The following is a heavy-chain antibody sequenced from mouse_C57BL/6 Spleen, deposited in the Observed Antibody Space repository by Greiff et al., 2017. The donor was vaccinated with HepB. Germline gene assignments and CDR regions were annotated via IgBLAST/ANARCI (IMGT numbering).Heavy chain of an antibody. J-gene: IGHJ4*01. CDR1: GYTFTDYY. CDR3: ARKDMEYGYYAMDY. V-gene: IGHV1-19*01. Sequence: EVQLQQSGPVLVKPGASVKMSCKASGYTFTDYYMNWVKQSHGKSLEWIGVINPYNGGTSYNQKFKGKATLTVDKSSSTAYMELNSLTSEDSAVYYCARKDMEYGYYAMDYWGQGTSVTVSS. CDR2: INPYNGGT. D-gene: IGHD5-2*01.